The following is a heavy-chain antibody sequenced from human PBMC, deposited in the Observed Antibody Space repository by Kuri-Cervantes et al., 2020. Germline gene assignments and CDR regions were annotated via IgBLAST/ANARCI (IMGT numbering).Heavy chain of an antibody. CDR2: ISGSGGST. V-gene: IGHV3-23*01. Sequence: ETLSLTFAASGFTFSSYAMHWVRQAPGKGLEWVSAISGSGGSTYYADSVKGRFTISRDNSKNTLYLQMNSLRAEDTAVYYCAKGGYSSSWYESDYYYYYGMDVWGQGTTVTVSS. D-gene: IGHD6-13*01. J-gene: IGHJ6*02. CDR3: AKGGYSSSWYESDYYYYYGMDV. CDR1: GFTFSSYA.